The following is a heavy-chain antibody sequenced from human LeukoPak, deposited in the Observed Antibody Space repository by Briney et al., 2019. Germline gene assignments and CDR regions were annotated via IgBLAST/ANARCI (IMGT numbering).Heavy chain of an antibody. CDR2: ISGSLKIM. V-gene: IGHV3-11*01. CDR3: TRHAMSSIRYFPL. D-gene: IGHD2-2*02. J-gene: IGHJ2*01. CDR1: GFIFSDYY. Sequence: PGGSLRLSCAASGFIFSDYYMSWIRQAPGKGLEWVSYISGSLKIMYYAGSVKGRFTISRDNTNNSLFLQMTSLRAEDTAVYYCTRHAMSSIRYFPLWGRGTLVTVSS.